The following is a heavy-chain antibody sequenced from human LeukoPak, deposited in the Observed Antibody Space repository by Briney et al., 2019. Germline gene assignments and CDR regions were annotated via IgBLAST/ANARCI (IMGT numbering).Heavy chain of an antibody. V-gene: IGHV3-43*01. CDR1: GFTLDDYT. D-gene: IGHD6-19*01. J-gene: IGHJ4*02. CDR3: AKDQRAVSGTLALDS. CDR2: NWDGSAT. Sequence: GGSLRLSCVASGFTLDDYTMHWVRQAPGKGLERVSLNWDGSATSHADSVKGRFTISRDNSKNSLYLQMNSLRVEDTALYYCAKDQRAVSGTLALDSWGQGALVTVSS.